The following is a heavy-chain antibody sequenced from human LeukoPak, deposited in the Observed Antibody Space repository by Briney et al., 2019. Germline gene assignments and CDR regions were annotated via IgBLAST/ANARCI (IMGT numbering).Heavy chain of an antibody. Sequence: GGSLRLSCAASGFTFSSYAMSWVRQAPGKGLGWGSAISGSGGSTYYADSVKGRSTISRDNSKNTLYLQMNSLRAEDTAVYYCAAHSGSYMVGWFDPWGQGTLVTVSS. CDR2: ISGSGGST. V-gene: IGHV3-23*01. D-gene: IGHD1-26*01. CDR3: AAHSGSYMVGWFDP. J-gene: IGHJ5*02. CDR1: GFTFSSYA.